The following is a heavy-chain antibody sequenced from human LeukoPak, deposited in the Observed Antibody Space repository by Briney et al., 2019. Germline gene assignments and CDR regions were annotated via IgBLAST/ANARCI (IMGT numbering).Heavy chain of an antibody. CDR3: ARDLGIRVAGPFFDY. D-gene: IGHD6-19*01. V-gene: IGHV3-21*01. J-gene: IGHJ4*02. Sequence: KPGGSLRLSCAASGFTFSVLSINWVRQAPGKGLEWVSSITSTSTYIFYADSVKGRFTISRDNAKNSLYLQMNSLRAEDTALYYCARDLGIRVAGPFFDYWGQGTLVTVSS. CDR1: GFTFSVLS. CDR2: ITSTSTYI.